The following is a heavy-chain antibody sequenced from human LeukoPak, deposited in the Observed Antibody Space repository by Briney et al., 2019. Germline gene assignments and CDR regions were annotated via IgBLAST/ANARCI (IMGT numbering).Heavy chain of an antibody. CDR1: GFTVSSNY. V-gene: IGHV3-53*01. D-gene: IGHD2-2*02. CDR2: IYSGGST. J-gene: IGHJ6*02. CDR3: ARDPDIVVVPAAIWAYYYYGMDV. Sequence: GGSLRLSCAASGFTVSSNYMSWVRQAPGKGLEWVSVIYSGGSTYYADSVKGRFTISRDNSKNTLYLQMNSLRAEDTAVYYCARDPDIVVVPAAIWAYYYYGMDVWGQGTTVTVSS.